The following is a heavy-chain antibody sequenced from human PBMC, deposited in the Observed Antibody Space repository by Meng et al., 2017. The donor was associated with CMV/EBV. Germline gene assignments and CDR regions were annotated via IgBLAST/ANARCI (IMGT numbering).Heavy chain of an antibody. J-gene: IGHJ6*02. CDR3: ASPRYCSSTSCYRGGDYYYYGMDV. CDR1: GFTFTSSA. CDR2: IVVGSGNT. V-gene: IGHV1-58*01. Sequence: SVKVSCKASGFTFTSSAVQWVRQARGQRLEWIGWIVVGSGNTNYAQKFQERVTITRDMSTSTAYMELSSLRSEDTAVYYCASPRYCSSTSCYRGGDYYYYGMDVWGQGTTVTVSS. D-gene: IGHD2-2*02.